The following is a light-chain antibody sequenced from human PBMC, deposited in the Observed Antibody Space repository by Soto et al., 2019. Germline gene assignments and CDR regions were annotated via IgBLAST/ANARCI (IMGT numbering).Light chain of an antibody. CDR1: QSISNY. CDR2: AAS. V-gene: IGKV1-39*01. Sequence: DIQMTQSPSSLSASVGDRVTITCRASQSISNYLNWYQQKPGKAPKVLIYAASNLQSGVPSRFRGSGSGTDFTLTISSLQPEDVATYYCQQSYSTPITFGQGTRLDIE. J-gene: IGKJ5*01. CDR3: QQSYSTPIT.